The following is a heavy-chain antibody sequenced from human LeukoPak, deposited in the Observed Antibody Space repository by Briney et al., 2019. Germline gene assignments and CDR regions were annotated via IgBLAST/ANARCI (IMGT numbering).Heavy chain of an antibody. J-gene: IGHJ6*02. CDR3: TRRPTQLWLYYGMDA. Sequence: GRSLRLSCTASGFTFSDHAMSWVRQAPGKGLEWVGFIRSKTYGGTTEYAPSVKGRFTISRDDSISIAYLQMNSLKTEDTAVYYCTRRPTQLWLYYGMDAWGQGTTVIVSS. D-gene: IGHD5-18*01. CDR1: GFTFSDHA. V-gene: IGHV3-49*04. CDR2: IRSKTYGGTT.